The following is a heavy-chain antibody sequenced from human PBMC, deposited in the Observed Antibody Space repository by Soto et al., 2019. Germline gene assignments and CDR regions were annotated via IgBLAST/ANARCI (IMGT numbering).Heavy chain of an antibody. V-gene: IGHV4-4*07. CDR1: GGSISSYY. D-gene: IGHD2-8*01. CDR2: IYPSGST. J-gene: IGHJ4*02. CDR3: ATGSSCTNGVCYRG. Sequence: PSETLSLTCTVSGGSISSYYWSWIRQPAGKGLEWIGRIYPSGSTNYNPSLKSRVTMSVDTSKNRCCLKLSSGTAAATAVYYCATGSSCTNGVCYRGWGQRSMVAVCS.